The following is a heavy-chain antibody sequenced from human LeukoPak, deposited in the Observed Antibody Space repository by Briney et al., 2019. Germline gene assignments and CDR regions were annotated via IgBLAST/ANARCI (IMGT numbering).Heavy chain of an antibody. CDR2: ISSSSSYI. CDR1: GFTFSSYS. Sequence: GGSLRLSCAASGFTFSSYSMNRVRQAPGKGLEWVSSISSSSSYIYYADSVKGRFTISRDNAKNSLYLQMNSLRAEDTAVYYCARDGFSGWDYWGQGTLVTVSS. V-gene: IGHV3-21*01. J-gene: IGHJ4*02. CDR3: ARDGFSGWDY. D-gene: IGHD6-19*01.